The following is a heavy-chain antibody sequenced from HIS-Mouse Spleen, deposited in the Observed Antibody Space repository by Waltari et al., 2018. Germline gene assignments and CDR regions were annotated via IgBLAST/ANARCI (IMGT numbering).Heavy chain of an antibody. D-gene: IGHD2-2*03. V-gene: IGHV3-48*01. Sequence: EVQLVESGGGLVQPGGSLRLSCAASGFTFSSYSMIWVRQAPGKGLEWVSYISSSSSTIYYADSVKGRFTISRDNAKNSLYLQMNSLRAEDTAVYYCARDERRGMDIVVVPAARGAFDIWGQGTMVTVSS. CDR3: ARDERRGMDIVVVPAARGAFDI. CDR2: ISSSSSTI. CDR1: GFTFSSYS. J-gene: IGHJ3*02.